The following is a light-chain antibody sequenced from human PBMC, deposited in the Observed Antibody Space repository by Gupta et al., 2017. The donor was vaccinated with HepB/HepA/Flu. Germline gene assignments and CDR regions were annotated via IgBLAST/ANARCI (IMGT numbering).Light chain of an antibody. V-gene: IGKV3-11*01. J-gene: IGKJ4*01. CDR2: DAS. Sequence: ETVLTQSPATLSLSPGERAALSCRASHDIRNYLAWYQQKSGQPSRLLIYDASKRAPGIPGKFSGSASGTEFTLTISSLEPEDFAVYYCQQRSTRPLTFGGGTKVEIK. CDR3: QQRSTRPLT. CDR1: HDIRNY.